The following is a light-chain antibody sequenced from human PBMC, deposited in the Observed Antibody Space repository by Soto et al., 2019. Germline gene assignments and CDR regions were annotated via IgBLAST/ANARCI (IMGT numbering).Light chain of an antibody. J-gene: IGLJ1*01. V-gene: IGLV2-8*01. CDR2: EVN. CDR1: SSDVGGYNY. CDR3: SSYAGSSNV. Sequence: QSALTQPPSASGSPGQSVAISCTGTSSDVGGYNYVSWYQQHPGKAPKLMIYEVNKRPSGVPDRFSGSKSGNTAPLTVSGPQAEDEADYYYSSYAGSSNVFGTGTKVTVL.